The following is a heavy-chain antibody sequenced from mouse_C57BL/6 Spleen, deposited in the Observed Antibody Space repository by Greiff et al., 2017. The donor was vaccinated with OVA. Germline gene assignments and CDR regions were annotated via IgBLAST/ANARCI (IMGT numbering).Heavy chain of an antibody. J-gene: IGHJ4*01. D-gene: IGHD1-1*01. CDR1: GYTFTDSN. V-gene: IGHV1-22*01. CDR3: ANHYYGSSYAMDY. CDR2: INPNNGGT. Sequence: VQLQQSGPELVKPGASVKMSCKASGYTFTDSNMHWVKQSHGKSLEWIGYINPNNGGTSYNQKFKGKATLTVNKSSSTAYMELRSLTTEDSAVYYFANHYYGSSYAMDYWGQGTSVTVSS.